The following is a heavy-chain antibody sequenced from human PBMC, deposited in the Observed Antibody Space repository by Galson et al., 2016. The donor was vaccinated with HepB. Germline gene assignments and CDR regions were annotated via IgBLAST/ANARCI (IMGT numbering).Heavy chain of an antibody. CDR3: ARDQDYNWNLWAYCYAMDV. Sequence: SETLSLTCTVSGASISSHYWSWIRQPPGKGLEWIGYIYYTGSTNSNPSLKSRVTISMDTSKNQLSLTLRSVTAADTAVDYCARDQDYNWNLWAYCYAMDVWGQGTTVTVSS. J-gene: IGHJ6*02. CDR1: GASISSHY. D-gene: IGHD1-20*01. CDR2: IYYTGST. V-gene: IGHV4-59*11.